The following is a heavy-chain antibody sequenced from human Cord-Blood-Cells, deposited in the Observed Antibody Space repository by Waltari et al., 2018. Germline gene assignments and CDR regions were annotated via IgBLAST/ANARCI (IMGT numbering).Heavy chain of an antibody. D-gene: IGHD1-20*01. J-gene: IGHJ6*02. V-gene: IGHV5-51*01. CDR2: IYPGDSDT. Sequence: EVQLVQSGAEVKKPGESLKISCKGSGYSFTSSWIGWVRQMPGKGLEWMGIIYPGDSDTRYSPSFQGQVTISADKSISTAYLQWSSLKASDTAMYYCARPNWNDYYYYGMDVWGQGTTVTVSS. CDR3: ARPNWNDYYYYGMDV. CDR1: GYSFTSSW.